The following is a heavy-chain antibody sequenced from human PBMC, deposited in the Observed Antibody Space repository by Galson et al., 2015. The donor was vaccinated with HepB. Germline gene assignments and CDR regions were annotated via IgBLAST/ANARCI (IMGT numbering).Heavy chain of an antibody. Sequence: SLRLSCAASGFTFSSYAMHWVRQAPGKGLEWVAVISYDGSNKYYADSVKGRFTISRDNSKNTLYLQMNSLRAEDTAVYYCARDLRRGSGSYLLDYWGQGTLVTVSS. CDR2: ISYDGSNK. V-gene: IGHV3-30*04. CDR1: GFTFSSYA. CDR3: ARDLRRGSGSYLLDY. J-gene: IGHJ4*02. D-gene: IGHD3-10*01.